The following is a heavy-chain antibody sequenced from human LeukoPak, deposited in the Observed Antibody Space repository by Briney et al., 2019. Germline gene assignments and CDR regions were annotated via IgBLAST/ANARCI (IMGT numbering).Heavy chain of an antibody. V-gene: IGHV4-39*01. J-gene: IGHJ4*02. CDR3: ATRGIYSNSPEY. D-gene: IGHD6-6*01. CDR1: GGSIVSSSYY. CDR2: IYYSGST. Sequence: PSETLSLTCTVSGGSIVSSSYYWGWIRQPPGKGLEWIGSIYYSGSTYYNPSLKSRITISIDTAKNQFSLKLSSVTAADTAVYYCATRGIYSNSPEYWGQGTLVTVSS.